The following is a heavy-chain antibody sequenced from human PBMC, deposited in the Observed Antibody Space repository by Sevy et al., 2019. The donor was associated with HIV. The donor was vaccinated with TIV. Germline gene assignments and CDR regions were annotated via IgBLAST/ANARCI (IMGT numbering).Heavy chain of an antibody. Sequence: ASVKVSCKASGYTFNSFYIHWVRQAPGQGLEWMGWINPYSGGTHYARKFQGRVTLTRDTSIRVAYMDLTSLRSNDTAVYYCVRDRFYGGDSVTFAGDFWGQGTLVTVSS. V-gene: IGHV1-2*02. CDR2: INPYSGGT. CDR1: GYTFNSFY. CDR3: VRDRFYGGDSVTFAGDF. D-gene: IGHD2-21*02. J-gene: IGHJ4*02.